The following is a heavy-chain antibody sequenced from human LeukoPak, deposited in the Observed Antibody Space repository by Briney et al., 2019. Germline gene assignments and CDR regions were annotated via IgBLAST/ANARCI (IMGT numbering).Heavy chain of an antibody. CDR3: ARRHDYRNYPDY. CDR1: GFTFSSYS. CDR2: ISSSSSYI. D-gene: IGHD4-11*01. J-gene: IGHJ4*02. Sequence: GGSPRLSCAASGFTFSSYSMNWVRQAPGKGPEWVSSISSSSSYIYYADSVKGRFTISRDNAKNSLYLQMNSLRAEDTAVYYCARRHDYRNYPDYGGQGTLVTVSS. V-gene: IGHV3-21*01.